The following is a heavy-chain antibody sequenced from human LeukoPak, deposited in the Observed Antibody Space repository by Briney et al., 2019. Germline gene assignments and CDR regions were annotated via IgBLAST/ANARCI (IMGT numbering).Heavy chain of an antibody. J-gene: IGHJ4*02. CDR3: AKGGYCSSPSCFIYFDY. Sequence: GGSLRLSCAASGLTFGNYAMSWVRQAPGKGLEWVSAISGSGGSTYYADSVKGRFTISRDNSKNTLYLRMNSLRAEDTAVYYCAKGGYCSSPSCFIYFDYWGQGTLVTVSS. V-gene: IGHV3-23*01. CDR1: GLTFGNYA. CDR2: ISGSGGST. D-gene: IGHD2-2*01.